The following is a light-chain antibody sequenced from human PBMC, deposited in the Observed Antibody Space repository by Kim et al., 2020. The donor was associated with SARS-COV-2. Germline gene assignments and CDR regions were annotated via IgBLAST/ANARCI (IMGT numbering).Light chain of an antibody. CDR2: EVS. J-gene: IGLJ2*01. V-gene: IGLV2-23*02. CDR1: SRDVGNYNL. CDR3: CSYAGSNTFVI. Sequence: QSITNSCTGTSRDVGNYNLVSWYQQRPGKAPKLIIFEVSKRPSGVSNRFSGSKSGDTASLTISGLQAEDESDYYCCSYAGSNTFVIFGGGTQLTVL.